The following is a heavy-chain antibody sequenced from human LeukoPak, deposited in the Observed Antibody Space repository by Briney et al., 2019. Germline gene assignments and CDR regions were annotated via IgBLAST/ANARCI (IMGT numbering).Heavy chain of an antibody. Sequence: GASVKVSCKASGYTFTGYYMHWVRQAPGQGLEWMGIINPSGGSTSYAQKFQGRVTMTRDMSTSTVYMELSSLRSEDTAVYYCARASVGATPYFDYWGQGTLVTVSS. CDR1: GYTFTGYY. CDR3: ARASVGATPYFDY. CDR2: INPSGGST. D-gene: IGHD1-26*01. J-gene: IGHJ4*02. V-gene: IGHV1-46*01.